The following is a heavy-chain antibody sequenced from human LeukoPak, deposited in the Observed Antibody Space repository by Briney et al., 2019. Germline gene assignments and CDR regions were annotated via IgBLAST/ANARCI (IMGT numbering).Heavy chain of an antibody. D-gene: IGHD1-1*01. Sequence: ASVKVSCKASGYTFTGYYMHWVRQPPGQGLEWMGWINPNSGGTNYAQKFQGRVTMTRDTSISTAYMELSRLRSDDTAVYYCARDLGNWNDEGDNWFDPWGQGTLVTVSS. CDR3: ARDLGNWNDEGDNWFDP. J-gene: IGHJ5*02. CDR2: INPNSGGT. V-gene: IGHV1-2*02. CDR1: GYTFTGYY.